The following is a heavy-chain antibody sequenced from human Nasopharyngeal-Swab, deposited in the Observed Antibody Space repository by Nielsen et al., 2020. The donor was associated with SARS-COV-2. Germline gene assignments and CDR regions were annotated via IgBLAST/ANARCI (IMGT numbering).Heavy chain of an antibody. CDR2: IYSGGSST. V-gene: IGHV3-23*03. J-gene: IGHJ6*02. CDR1: GFTFSSYA. Sequence: GESLKISCAASGFTFSSYAMSWVRQAPGKGLEWASVIYSGGSSTYYADSVKGRFTISRDNSKNTLYLQMNSLRAEDTAVYYCARVPALIPYYYYGMDVWGQGTTVTVSS. CDR3: ARVPALIPYYYYGMDV. D-gene: IGHD2-21*01.